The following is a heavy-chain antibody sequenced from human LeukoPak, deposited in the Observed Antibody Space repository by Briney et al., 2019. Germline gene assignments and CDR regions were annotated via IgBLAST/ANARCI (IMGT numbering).Heavy chain of an antibody. CDR3: ARCGTAPKDIVVVPAAEYYFDY. CDR2: IYPGDSDT. CDR1: GYSFTSYW. J-gene: IGHJ4*02. V-gene: IGHV5-51*01. Sequence: GESLKISCKGSGYSFTSYWIGWVRQMPGKGLEWMGIIYPGDSDTRYSPSFQGQVTISAVKSISTAYLQWSSLKASDTAMYYCARCGTAPKDIVVVPAAEYYFDYWGQGTLVTVSS. D-gene: IGHD2-2*01.